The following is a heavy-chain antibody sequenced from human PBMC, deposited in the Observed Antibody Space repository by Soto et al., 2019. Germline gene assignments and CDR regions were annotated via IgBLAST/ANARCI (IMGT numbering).Heavy chain of an antibody. Sequence: GGSLRLSCAASGFTISSNYMSWVRQAPGKGLEWVSVIYSGGSTYYADSVKGRFTISRDNSKNTLYLQMNSLRAEDTAVYYCARAGSSSCYWYFDRWGRGSLVTVSS. CDR2: IYSGGST. CDR1: GFTISSNY. D-gene: IGHD6-13*01. CDR3: ARAGSSSCYWYFDR. V-gene: IGHV3-53*01. J-gene: IGHJ2*01.